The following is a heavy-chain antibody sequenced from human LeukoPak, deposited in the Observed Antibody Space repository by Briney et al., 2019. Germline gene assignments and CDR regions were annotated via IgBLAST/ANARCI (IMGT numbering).Heavy chain of an antibody. Sequence: ASVKVSCKASGYTFTNYGISWLRQAPGQGLELTGWISTYHGTTKYAQQFQGRLIMTTDTSTSTAYMELVSLRSDDTAVYYCARGPLRLPSYGMDVWGQGTTVTVSS. D-gene: IGHD4-17*01. CDR3: ARGPLRLPSYGMDV. CDR1: GYTFTNYG. V-gene: IGHV1-18*01. J-gene: IGHJ6*02. CDR2: ISTYHGTT.